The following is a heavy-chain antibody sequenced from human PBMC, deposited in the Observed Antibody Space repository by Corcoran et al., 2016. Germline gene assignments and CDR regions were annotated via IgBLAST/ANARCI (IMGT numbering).Heavy chain of an antibody. Sequence: QVQLVQSGAEVKKPGASVKVSCKASGYTFTSYYMHWVRQAPGQGLEWMGIINPSGGSTSYAQKFQGRVTMTRDTSTSTVYMELSSLRSDDTAVYYCARGGIRGTTSDAFDIWGQGTMVTVSS. CDR1: GYTFTSYY. CDR2: INPSGGST. CDR3: ARGGIRGTTSDAFDI. J-gene: IGHJ3*02. D-gene: IGHD4-17*01. V-gene: IGHV1-46*01.